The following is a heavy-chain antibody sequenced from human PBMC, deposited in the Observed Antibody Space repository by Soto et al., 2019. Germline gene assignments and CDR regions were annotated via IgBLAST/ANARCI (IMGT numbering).Heavy chain of an antibody. CDR3: ATGSPGMTTGTSDGMDV. D-gene: IGHD1-1*01. CDR1: GGTFSSYA. V-gene: IGHV1-69*13. Sequence: LVKVSCKASGGTFSSYAISWVRQAPGQGLEWMGGIIPIFGTANYAQKFQGRVTITADESTSTAYMELSSLRSEDTAVYYCATGSPGMTTGTSDGMDVWGQGTKDPVS. J-gene: IGHJ6*02. CDR2: IIPIFGTA.